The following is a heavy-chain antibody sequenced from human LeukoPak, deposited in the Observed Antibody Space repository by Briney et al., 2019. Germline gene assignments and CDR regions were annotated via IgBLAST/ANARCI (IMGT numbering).Heavy chain of an antibody. Sequence: PGGSLRLSCAASGFTFSSYSMNWVRQAPGKGLEWVSSISSSSSYIYYADSVKGRFTISRDNAKNSLYLQMNSLRAEDTAVYYCARDPSIRYSGYAWRYFDYWGQGTLVTVSS. CDR1: GFTFSSYS. D-gene: IGHD5-12*01. J-gene: IGHJ4*02. CDR3: ARDPSIRYSGYAWRYFDY. CDR2: ISSSSSYI. V-gene: IGHV3-21*01.